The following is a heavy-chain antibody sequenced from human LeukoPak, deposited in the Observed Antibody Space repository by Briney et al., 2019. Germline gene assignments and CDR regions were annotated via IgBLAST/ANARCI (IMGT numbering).Heavy chain of an antibody. CDR2: IYYSGST. J-gene: IGHJ4*02. V-gene: IGHV4-59*01. Sequence: SETLSLTCTVSGGSISSYYWSWIRQPPGKGLEWIGYIYYSGSTNYNPSLKSRVTISIDTSKNQFSLKLSSVTAADTAVYYCARASKIAAAGLTFDYWGQGTLVTVSS. CDR3: ARASKIAAAGLTFDY. D-gene: IGHD6-13*01. CDR1: GGSISSYY.